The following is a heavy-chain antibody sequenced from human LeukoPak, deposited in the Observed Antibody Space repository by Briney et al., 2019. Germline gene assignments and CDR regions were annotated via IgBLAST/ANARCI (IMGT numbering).Heavy chain of an antibody. Sequence: PSETLSLTCTVSGGSISSSSYYWGWIRQPPGKGLEWIGSIYYSGSTYYNPSLKSRVTISVDTSKNQFSLKLSSVYAADTAVYYCASMSGYRDDWGQGTLVTVSS. CDR3: ASMSGYRDD. CDR1: GGSISSSSYY. J-gene: IGHJ4*02. CDR2: IYYSGST. V-gene: IGHV4-39*01. D-gene: IGHD3-3*01.